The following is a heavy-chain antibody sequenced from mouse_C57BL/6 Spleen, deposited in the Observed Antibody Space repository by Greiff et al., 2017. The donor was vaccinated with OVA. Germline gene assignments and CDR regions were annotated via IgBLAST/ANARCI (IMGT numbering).Heavy chain of an antibody. CDR3: ARDQSNPFAY. V-gene: IGHV5-4*01. Sequence: EVQGVESGGGLVKPGGSLKLSCAASGFTFSSYAMSWVRQTPEKRLEWVATISDGGSYTYYPDNVKGRFTISRDNAKNNLYLQMSHLKSEDTAMYYCARDQSNPFAYWGQGTLVTVSA. CDR2: ISDGGSYT. J-gene: IGHJ3*01. CDR1: GFTFSSYA. D-gene: IGHD2-5*01.